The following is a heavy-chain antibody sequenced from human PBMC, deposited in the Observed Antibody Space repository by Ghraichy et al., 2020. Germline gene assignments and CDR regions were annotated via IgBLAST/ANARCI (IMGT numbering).Heavy chain of an antibody. D-gene: IGHD1/OR15-1a*01. Sequence: GGSLRLSCAASGFTFSSYSMNWVRQAPGKGLEWVSSISSSSSYIYYADSVKGRFTISRDNAKNSLYLQMNSLRAEDTAVYYCARGPGWEQKGEDYWGQGTLVTVSS. CDR1: GFTFSSYS. CDR3: ARGPGWEQKGEDY. V-gene: IGHV3-21*01. CDR2: ISSSSSYI. J-gene: IGHJ4*02.